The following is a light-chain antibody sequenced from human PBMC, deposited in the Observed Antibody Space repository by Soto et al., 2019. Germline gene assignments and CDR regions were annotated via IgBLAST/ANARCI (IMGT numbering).Light chain of an antibody. CDR1: QGISSW. J-gene: IGKJ5*01. V-gene: IGKV1-33*01. CDR2: DAS. Sequence: DIQMTQSPSSVSASVGDRVTITCRASQGISSWLAWYQQKPGKAPKLLIYDASNLETGVPSRFSGSGSGTDFTFTISSLQPEDIATYYCQQYDNLPLYTFGQGTRLEIK. CDR3: QQYDNLPLYT.